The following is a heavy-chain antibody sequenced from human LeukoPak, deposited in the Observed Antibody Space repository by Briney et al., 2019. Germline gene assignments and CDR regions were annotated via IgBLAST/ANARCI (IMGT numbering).Heavy chain of an antibody. CDR3: ARDPPPAAIPVYGMDV. V-gene: IGHV1-18*01. J-gene: IGHJ6*02. CDR2: ISAYNGNT. CDR1: GYTFTSYG. Sequence: AASVTVSCKASGYTFTSYGISWVRQAPGQGLEWMGWISAYNGNTNYAQKLQGRVTMTTDTSTSTAYMELRSLRSDVTAVYYCARDPPPAAIPVYGMDVWGQGTTVTVSS. D-gene: IGHD2-2*01.